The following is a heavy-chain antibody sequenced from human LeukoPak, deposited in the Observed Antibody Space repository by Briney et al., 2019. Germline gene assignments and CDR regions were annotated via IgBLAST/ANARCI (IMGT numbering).Heavy chain of an antibody. CDR2: IYYSGST. Sequence: SETLSLTCTVSGGSISSYYWSWIRQPPGEGLEWIGYIYYSGSTNYNPSLKSRVTISVDTSKNQFSLKLSSVTAADTAVYYCAGEDGDYYGSGTPPKALYYFDYWGQGTLVTVSS. V-gene: IGHV4-59*01. CDR1: GGSISSYY. D-gene: IGHD3-10*01. CDR3: AGEDGDYYGSGTPPKALYYFDY. J-gene: IGHJ4*02.